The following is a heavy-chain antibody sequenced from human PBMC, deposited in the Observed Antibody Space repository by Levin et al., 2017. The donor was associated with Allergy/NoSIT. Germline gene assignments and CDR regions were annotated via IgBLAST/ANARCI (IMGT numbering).Heavy chain of an antibody. CDR3: AQSSGYYGPE. J-gene: IGHJ4*02. D-gene: IGHD6-19*01. Sequence: GESLKISCAASGFTFSSYGMSWVRQAPGKGLEWVSAITGNSGGTYYADSVKGRFTISRDNSKNTLYLQMNNLGDEDTAIYYCAQSSGYYGPEWGQGTLVTVSS. CDR2: ITGNSGGT. V-gene: IGHV3-23*01. CDR1: GFTFSSYG.